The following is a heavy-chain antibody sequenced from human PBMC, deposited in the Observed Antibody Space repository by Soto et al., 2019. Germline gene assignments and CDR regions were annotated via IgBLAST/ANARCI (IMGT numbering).Heavy chain of an antibody. D-gene: IGHD5-18*01. CDR3: ARGYSYGYDFDY. Sequence: KTSETLSLTCTVSGGSISSYYWSWIRQPPGKGLEWIGYIYYSGSTNYNPSLKSRVTISVDTSKNQFSLKLSSVTAADTAAYYCARGYSYGYDFDYWGQGTLVTVSS. V-gene: IGHV4-59*01. CDR1: GGSISSYY. J-gene: IGHJ4*02. CDR2: IYYSGST.